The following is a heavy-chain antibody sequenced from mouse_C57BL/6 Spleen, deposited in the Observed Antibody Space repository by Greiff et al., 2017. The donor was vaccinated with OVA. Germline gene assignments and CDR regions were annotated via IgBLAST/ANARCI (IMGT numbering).Heavy chain of an antibody. CDR2: IDPSDSET. CDR3: ARLFYSNYYFDY. V-gene: IGHV1-52*01. D-gene: IGHD2-5*01. J-gene: IGHJ2*01. CDR1: GYTFTSYW. Sequence: QVQLQQPGAELVRPGSSVKLSCKASGYTFTSYWMHWVKQRPIQGLEWIGNIDPSDSETHYNQKFKDKATLPVDKSSSTAYMQLSSLTSEDSAVYYCARLFYSNYYFDYWGQGTTLTVSS.